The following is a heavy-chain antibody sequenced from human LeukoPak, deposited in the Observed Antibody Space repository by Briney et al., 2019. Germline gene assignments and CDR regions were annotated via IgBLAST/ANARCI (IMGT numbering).Heavy chain of an antibody. V-gene: IGHV3-9*01. CDR3: AKGSGIVATINFDFDY. Sequence: SLRLSCAASGFTFDDYAMHWVRQAPGKGLEWVSGISWNSGSIGYADSVKGRFTISRDNAKNSLYLQMNSLRAEDTALYYCAKGSGIVATINFDFDYWGQGTLVTVSS. CDR1: GFTFDDYA. J-gene: IGHJ4*02. CDR2: ISWNSGSI. D-gene: IGHD5-12*01.